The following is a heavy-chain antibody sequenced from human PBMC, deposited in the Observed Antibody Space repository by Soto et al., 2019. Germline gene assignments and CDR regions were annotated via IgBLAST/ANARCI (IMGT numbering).Heavy chain of an antibody. Sequence: SETLSLTCTVSGGSISSGGYYWSWIRQHPGKGLEWIGYIYYSGSTYYNPSLKSRVTISVDTSKNQFSLKLSSVTAADTAVYYCARGDGYSYGIDYWGQGTLVTVSS. CDR2: IYYSGST. D-gene: IGHD5-18*01. CDR1: GGSISSGGYY. V-gene: IGHV4-31*03. J-gene: IGHJ4*02. CDR3: ARGDGYSYGIDY.